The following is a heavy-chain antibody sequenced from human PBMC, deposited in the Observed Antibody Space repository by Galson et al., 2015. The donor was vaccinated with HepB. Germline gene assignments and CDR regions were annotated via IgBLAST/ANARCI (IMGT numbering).Heavy chain of an antibody. Sequence: ETLSLTCTVSGGSISSYYWSWIRQPPGKGLEWIGYIYYSGSTNYNPSLKSRVTISVDTSKNQFSLKLSSVTAADTAVYYCARRRYYGSGSYPPILGFDPWGQGTLVTVSS. D-gene: IGHD3-10*01. CDR3: ARRRYYGSGSYPPILGFDP. CDR1: GGSISSYY. J-gene: IGHJ5*02. CDR2: IYYSGST. V-gene: IGHV4-59*08.